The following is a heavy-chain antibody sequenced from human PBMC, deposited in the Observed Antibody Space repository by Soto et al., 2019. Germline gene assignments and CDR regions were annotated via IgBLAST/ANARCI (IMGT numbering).Heavy chain of an antibody. CDR2: INPYGSTT. CDR1: GFTLSTYG. J-gene: IGHJ4*02. V-gene: IGHV3-74*03. D-gene: IGHD1-26*01. CDR3: ARDLRGSPDY. Sequence: HPGGSLRLCCTAAGFTLSTYGMNWGPQSPRQLRDWVSLINPYGSTTTYAESVKGRFTIFRDNAKNTVYLQMTSLRVEDTAVYYCARDLRGSPDYWGQGT.